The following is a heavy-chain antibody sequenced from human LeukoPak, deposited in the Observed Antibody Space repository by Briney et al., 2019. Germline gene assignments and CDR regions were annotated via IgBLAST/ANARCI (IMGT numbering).Heavy chain of an antibody. CDR2: IYNSETT. V-gene: IGHV4-59*08. CDR1: GGSITGNY. D-gene: IGHD2-21*02. J-gene: IGHJ4*02. CDR3: ARAGGDCSNFDY. Sequence: SETLSLTCTVSGGSITGNYWSWSRQPPGKGLEWIGYIYNSETTNYNPSLKSRVTISIDTSKNQFSLKLSSVTAADTAVYYCARAGGDCSNFDYWGQGTLVTVSS.